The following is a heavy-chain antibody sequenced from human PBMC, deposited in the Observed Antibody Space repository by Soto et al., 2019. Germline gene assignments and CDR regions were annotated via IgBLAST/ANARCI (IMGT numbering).Heavy chain of an antibody. CDR3: AAIYCSITSCSADYYYYGMDV. D-gene: IGHD2-2*01. J-gene: IGHJ6*02. CDR1: GFTYTSSA. CDR2: IVVGSGKT. V-gene: IGHV1-58*01. Sequence: KQLVQSGPEVKKPGTSVKVSCKASGFTYTSSAVQWVRQTRGQRPEWIGWIVVGSGKTHYAQKFQDRVSITWDMSTSSAYMELSSLRSEDTAVYYCAAIYCSITSCSADYYYYGMDVWGQGTTVTVSS.